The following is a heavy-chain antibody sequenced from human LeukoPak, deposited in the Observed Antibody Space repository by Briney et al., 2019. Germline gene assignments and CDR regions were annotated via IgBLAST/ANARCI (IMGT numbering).Heavy chain of an antibody. CDR2: IWYDGGNK. CDR3: ARGYYYGSSGAFDI. CDR1: GFTFSSYG. D-gene: IGHD3-22*01. Sequence: GRSLRLSCAASGFTFSSYGMHWVRQAPGKGLEWVAVIWYDGGNKYYADSVKGRFTISRDNSKNTLYLQMNSLRAEDTAVYYCARGYYYGSSGAFDIWGQGTMVTVSS. J-gene: IGHJ3*02. V-gene: IGHV3-33*01.